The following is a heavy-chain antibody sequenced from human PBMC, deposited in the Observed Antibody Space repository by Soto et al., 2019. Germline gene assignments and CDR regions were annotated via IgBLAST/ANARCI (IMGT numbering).Heavy chain of an antibody. CDR1: GFTFSSSW. D-gene: IGHD2-2*01. CDR2: INSDGSST. J-gene: IGHJ4*02. V-gene: IGHV3-74*01. Sequence: APLVESGGGLVRPGGSLRLSCAASGFTFSSSWMHWVRQAPGTGLVWVSRINSDGSSTSYADSVKGRFTISRDNAKNTLSLQMNSLRAGDTAVYYCATAVPFDYWGQGTLVTVSS. CDR3: ATAVPFDY.